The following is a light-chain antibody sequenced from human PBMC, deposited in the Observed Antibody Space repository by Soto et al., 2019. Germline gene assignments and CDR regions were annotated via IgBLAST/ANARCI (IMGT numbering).Light chain of an antibody. J-gene: IGKJ2*01. CDR2: ATT. CDR3: QQSSSLPYT. CDR1: QSISSY. Sequence: DIQMTQSPSSLSASVGDRVSITCRASQSISSYLNWYLHKPGKAPKLLIHATTILQSGVPSRFSGSGSGTDFTLTISSLQPEDFATYYCQQSSSLPYTFGQGTKLEIK. V-gene: IGKV1-39*01.